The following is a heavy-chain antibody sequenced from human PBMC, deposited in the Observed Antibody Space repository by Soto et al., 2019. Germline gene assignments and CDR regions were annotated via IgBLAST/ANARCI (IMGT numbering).Heavy chain of an antibody. Sequence: SETLSLTCTVSGGSISSYSWGWIRQPPGKGLEWIGTMYYSVNTYYNPSLKSRVTISVDRSKNQFSLKLSSVTAADTAVYYCARSQTTVTSYDYWGQGTLVTVSS. CDR2: MYYSVNT. CDR1: GGSISSYS. D-gene: IGHD4-17*01. J-gene: IGHJ4*02. V-gene: IGHV4-39*07. CDR3: ARSQTTVTSYDY.